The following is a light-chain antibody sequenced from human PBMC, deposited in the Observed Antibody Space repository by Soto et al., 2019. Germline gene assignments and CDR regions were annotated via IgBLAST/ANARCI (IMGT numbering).Light chain of an antibody. CDR3: QHYNSYAGA. CDR1: QTISSW. J-gene: IGKJ1*01. V-gene: IGKV1-5*03. CDR2: KAY. Sequence: DIQMTQSPSTLSGSVGDRVTITCRASQTISSWLAWYQQKPGKVPKLLIYKAYTLKSGVPSRFSGSGSGTEFTLTSSSMQPDDCATYYCQHYNSYAGAFGQGTKLELK.